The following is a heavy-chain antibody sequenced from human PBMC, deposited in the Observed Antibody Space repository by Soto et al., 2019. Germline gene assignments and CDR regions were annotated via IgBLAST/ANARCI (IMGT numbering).Heavy chain of an antibody. CDR3: ARANPRYCSSTSCYPRPAKMDV. D-gene: IGHD2-2*01. Sequence: SETLSLTCAVYGGSFSVYYWSWIRQPPGKGLEWIGEINHSGSTNYNPSLKSRVTISVDTSKNQFSLKLSSVTAADTAVYYCARANPRYCSSTSCYPRPAKMDVWGQGTTVTVSS. V-gene: IGHV4-34*01. CDR2: INHSGST. J-gene: IGHJ6*02. CDR1: GGSFSVYY.